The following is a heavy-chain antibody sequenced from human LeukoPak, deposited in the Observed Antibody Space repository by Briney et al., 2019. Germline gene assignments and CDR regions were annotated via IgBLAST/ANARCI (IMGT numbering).Heavy chain of an antibody. CDR1: GGSISSYY. CDR3: ARLDYDILTGIDY. J-gene: IGHJ4*02. Sequence: SETLSLTCTVSGGSISSYYWSWIRQPPGKGLEWIGYIYYSGSTNYNPSLKSRVTISVDTSKNQFSLKLSSVTAADTAVYYCARLDYDILTGIDYWGQGTLVTVSS. D-gene: IGHD3-9*01. CDR2: IYYSGST. V-gene: IGHV4-59*08.